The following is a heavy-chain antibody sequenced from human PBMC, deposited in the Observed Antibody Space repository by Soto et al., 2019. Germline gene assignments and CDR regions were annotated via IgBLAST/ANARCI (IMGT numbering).Heavy chain of an antibody. CDR1: GFTFSSYD. J-gene: IGHJ6*02. CDR3: ARGGGWHLYNGMDV. CDR2: IGTAGDT. V-gene: IGHV3-13*01. Sequence: PGGSLRLSCAASGFTFSSYDMHWVRQATGKGLEWVSAIGTAGDTYYPGSVKGRFTISRENAKNSLYLQMNSLRAGDTAVYYCARGGGWHLYNGMDVWGQGTTVTVSS. D-gene: IGHD1-20*01.